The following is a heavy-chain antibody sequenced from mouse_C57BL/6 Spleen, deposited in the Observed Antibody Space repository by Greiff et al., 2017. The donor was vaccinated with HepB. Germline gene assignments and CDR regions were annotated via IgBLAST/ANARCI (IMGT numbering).Heavy chain of an antibody. CDR3: ARQLRGGFAY. D-gene: IGHD3-2*02. J-gene: IGHJ3*01. Sequence: QVQLQQSGAELVKPGASVKLSCKASGYTFTSYWMQWVKQRSGQGLEWIGEIDPSDSYKNYNQKFKGKATLTVDTSSSPDYMQLSSLTSADSAVDYCARQLRGGFAYWGQGTLVTVSA. CDR2: IDPSDSYK. V-gene: IGHV1-50*01. CDR1: GYTFTSYW.